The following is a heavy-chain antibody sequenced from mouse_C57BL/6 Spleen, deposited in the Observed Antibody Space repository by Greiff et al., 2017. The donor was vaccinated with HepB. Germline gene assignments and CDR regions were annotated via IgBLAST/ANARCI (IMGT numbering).Heavy chain of an antibody. CDR2: ISYDGSN. CDR1: GYSITSGYY. D-gene: IGHD4-1*01. Sequence: EVKLMESGPGLVKPSQSLSLTCSVTGYSITSGYYWNWIRQFPGNKLEWMGYISYDGSNNYNPSLKNRISITRDTSKNQFFLKLNSVTTEDTATYYCARRGGNWDVGWYFDVWGTGTTVTVSS. CDR3: ARRGGNWDVGWYFDV. J-gene: IGHJ1*03. V-gene: IGHV3-6*01.